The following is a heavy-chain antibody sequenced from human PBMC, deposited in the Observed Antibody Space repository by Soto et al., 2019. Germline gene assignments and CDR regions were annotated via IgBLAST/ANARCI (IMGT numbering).Heavy chain of an antibody. CDR3: ARGQRITIFGVPKHKPFDP. Sequence: GASVKVSCKASGYTFTGYYMHWVRQAPGQGLEWMGWINPNSGGTNYAQKFQGRVTMTRDTSISTAYMELSRLRSDDTAVYYCARGQRITIFGVPKHKPFDPWGQGTLVTVSS. D-gene: IGHD3-3*01. CDR2: INPNSGGT. V-gene: IGHV1-2*02. CDR1: GYTFTGYY. J-gene: IGHJ5*02.